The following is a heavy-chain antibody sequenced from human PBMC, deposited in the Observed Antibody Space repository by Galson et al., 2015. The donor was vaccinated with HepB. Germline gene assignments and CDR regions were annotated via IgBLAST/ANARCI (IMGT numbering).Heavy chain of an antibody. CDR2: INPSGGST. Sequence: SVKVSCKASGYTFTSYYMHWVRQAPGQGLEWMGIINPSGGSTSYAQKFQGRVTMTRDTSTSTVYMELSSLRSEDTAVYYCARDTKWELPYHDAFDIWGQGTMVTVSS. D-gene: IGHD1-26*01. J-gene: IGHJ3*02. CDR3: ARDTKWELPYHDAFDI. CDR1: GYTFTSYY. V-gene: IGHV1-46*01.